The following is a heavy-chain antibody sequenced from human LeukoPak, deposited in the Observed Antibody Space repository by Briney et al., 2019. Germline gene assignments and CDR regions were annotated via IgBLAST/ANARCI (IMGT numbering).Heavy chain of an antibody. CDR1: GYTFTGYY. V-gene: IGHV1-2*02. J-gene: IGHJ5*02. Sequence: GASVKVSCKASGYTFTGYYMHWVRQAPGQGLEWMGWIDPNSGGTNYAQKFQGRVTMTRDTSISTAYMELSRLRSDDTAVYYCARDRGYSYGYRSYWFDPWGQGTLVTVSS. CDR3: ARDRGYSYGYRSYWFDP. D-gene: IGHD5-18*01. CDR2: IDPNSGGT.